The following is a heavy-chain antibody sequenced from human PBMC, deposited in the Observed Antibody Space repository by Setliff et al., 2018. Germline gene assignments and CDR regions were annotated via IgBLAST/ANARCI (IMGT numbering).Heavy chain of an antibody. CDR3: AKGGDWDDQHYAFDI. CDR1: GFIFSNYF. V-gene: IGHV3-11*03. CDR2: VTTTGGFT. D-gene: IGHD1-1*01. J-gene: IGHJ3*02. Sequence: NPGGSLRLSCEGSGFIFSNYFMSWSRQAPGKGLEWLSYVTTTGGFTKEADSVRGRFSVSRDNSKKSVYLQINDLRAEDTALYFCAKGGDWDDQHYAFDIWGQGTMVTVSS.